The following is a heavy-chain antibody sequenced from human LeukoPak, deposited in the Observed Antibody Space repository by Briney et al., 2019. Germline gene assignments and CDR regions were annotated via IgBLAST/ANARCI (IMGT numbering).Heavy chain of an antibody. Sequence: PSETLSLTCTVSGGSISSYYWSWIRQPPGKGLEWIGYIYYSGSTNYNPSLKSRVTISVDTPKNQFSLKLSSVTAADTAVYYCARRFYYGSGSWFDPWGQGTLVTVSS. CDR1: GGSISSYY. CDR2: IYYSGST. CDR3: ARRFYYGSGSWFDP. D-gene: IGHD3-10*01. V-gene: IGHV4-59*08. J-gene: IGHJ5*02.